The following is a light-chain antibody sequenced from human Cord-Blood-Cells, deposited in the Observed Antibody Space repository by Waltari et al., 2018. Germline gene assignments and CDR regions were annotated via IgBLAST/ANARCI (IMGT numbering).Light chain of an antibody. Sequence: DIVLTQSPGTLSLSHGERATLSCRASQSVSSSYLAWYQQKPGQAPRLLIYGASSRATGIPDRFSGSGSGTDFTLTISRLEPEDFAVYYCQQYGSSPPRFTFGPGTKVDIK. V-gene: IGKV3-20*01. CDR1: QSVSSSY. J-gene: IGKJ3*01. CDR3: QQYGSSPPRFT. CDR2: GAS.